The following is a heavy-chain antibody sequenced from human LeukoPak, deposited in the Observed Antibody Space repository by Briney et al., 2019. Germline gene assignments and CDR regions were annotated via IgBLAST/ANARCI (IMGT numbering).Heavy chain of an antibody. J-gene: IGHJ4*02. CDR2: FDPEDGET. D-gene: IGHD3-10*01. CDR3: ATNPAMVRGVWGFDY. Sequence: ASVKVSCKVSGYTLTELSMHWVRQAPGKGLEWMGGFDPEDGETIYAQKFQGRVTMTEDTSTDTAYMELSSLRSEDTAVYYCATNPAMVRGVWGFDYWGQGTLVTVSS. CDR1: GYTLTELS. V-gene: IGHV1-24*01.